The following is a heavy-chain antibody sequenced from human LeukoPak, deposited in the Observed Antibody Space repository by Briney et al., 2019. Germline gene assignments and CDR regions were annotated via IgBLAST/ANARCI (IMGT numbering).Heavy chain of an antibody. J-gene: IGHJ4*02. V-gene: IGHV4-30-4*07. Sequence: PSETLSLTCTVFGGSISSGGYSWSWIRQPPGKGLEWIGYIYYSGSTYYNPSLKSRVTISVDTSKNQFSLKLSSVTAADTAVYYCAREALVTGTTGCYFDYWGQGTLVTVSS. CDR1: GGSISSGGYS. D-gene: IGHD1-7*01. CDR2: IYYSGST. CDR3: AREALVTGTTGCYFDY.